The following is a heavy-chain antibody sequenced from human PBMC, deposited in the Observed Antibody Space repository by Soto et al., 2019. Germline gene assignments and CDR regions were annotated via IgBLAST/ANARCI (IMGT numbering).Heavy chain of an antibody. CDR2: IWYDGSNK. J-gene: IGHJ6*02. CDR1: GFTFSSYG. V-gene: IGHV3-33*01. D-gene: IGHD6-13*01. Sequence: PGGSLRLSCAASGFTFSSYGMHWVRQAPGKGLEWVAVIWYDGSNKYYADSVKGRFTISKDNSKNTLYLQMNSLRAEDTAVYYCARDPAAAGTEYYYYGMDVWGQGTTVTVSS. CDR3: ARDPAAAGTEYYYYGMDV.